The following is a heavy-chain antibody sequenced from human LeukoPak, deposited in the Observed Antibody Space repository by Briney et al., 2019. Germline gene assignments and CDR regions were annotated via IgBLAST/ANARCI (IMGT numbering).Heavy chain of an antibody. CDR2: IKQDGSEK. V-gene: IGHV3-7*05. J-gene: IGHJ3*02. CDR3: ARDRSIPNLDAFDI. D-gene: IGHD1-14*01. CDR1: RLIFRRYW. Sequence: PGGSLTLSCAVSRLIFRRYWMTWVRHAPGKGLEWVANIKQDGSEKNYLDSVRGRFTISRDDARNSLYLQRDSLRVEDTAVYYCARDRSIPNLDAFDIWGQGTMVTVS.